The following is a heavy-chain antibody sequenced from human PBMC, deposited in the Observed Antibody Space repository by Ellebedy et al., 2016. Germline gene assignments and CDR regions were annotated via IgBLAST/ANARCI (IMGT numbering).Heavy chain of an antibody. Sequence: GGSLRLXXAASGFTISSYWMSWVRQAPGKGLEWVANIKQDGSEQYYVDSVKGRFTISRDNAKNSLYLQMNSLRAEDTAVYYCASNARYSNSWYGYFQHWGQGTLVTVSS. V-gene: IGHV3-7*03. CDR1: GFTISSYW. D-gene: IGHD6-13*01. CDR3: ASNARYSNSWYGYFQH. J-gene: IGHJ1*01. CDR2: IKQDGSEQ.